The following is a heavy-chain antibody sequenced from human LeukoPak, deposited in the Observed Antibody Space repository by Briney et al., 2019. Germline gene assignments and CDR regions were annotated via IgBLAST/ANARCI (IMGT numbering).Heavy chain of an antibody. J-gene: IGHJ4*02. CDR3: ARGRGPRLVVVPADY. CDR2: MNPNSGNT. D-gene: IGHD2-2*01. V-gene: IGHV1-8*01. CDR1: GYTFTSYD. Sequence: RRASVKVSCKASGYTFTSYDINWVRQATGQGLEWMGWMNPNSGNTGYAQKFQGRVTMTRNTSISTAYMELSSLRSEDTAMYYCARGRGPRLVVVPADYWGQGTLVTVSS.